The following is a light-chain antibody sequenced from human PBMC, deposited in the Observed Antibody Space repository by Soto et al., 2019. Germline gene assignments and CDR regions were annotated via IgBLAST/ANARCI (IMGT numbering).Light chain of an antibody. J-gene: IGKJ1*01. CDR1: QSVNNDY. CDR2: GAS. Sequence: EIVLTQSPGTLSLSPGERAALSCRASQSVNNDYLAWYHQKPGRAPRLVIYGASKRATGIPDRFSGSGSGTDFNLTISRLEPEDFAVYYCQKYGSSPWTFGQGTNVEIK. CDR3: QKYGSSPWT. V-gene: IGKV3-20*01.